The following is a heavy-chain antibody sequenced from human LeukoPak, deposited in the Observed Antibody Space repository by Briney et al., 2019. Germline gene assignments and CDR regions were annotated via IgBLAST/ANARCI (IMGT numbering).Heavy chain of an antibody. J-gene: IGHJ4*02. Sequence: ASVKVSCKASGGTFSSYAISWVRQAPGQGLEWMGGIIPIFGTANYAQKFQGRVTITADESTSTAYMELSSLRPEDTAVYYCARELAEQWLFDYWGQGTLVTVSS. CDR1: GGTFSSYA. V-gene: IGHV1-69*13. D-gene: IGHD6-19*01. CDR3: ARELAEQWLFDY. CDR2: IIPIFGTA.